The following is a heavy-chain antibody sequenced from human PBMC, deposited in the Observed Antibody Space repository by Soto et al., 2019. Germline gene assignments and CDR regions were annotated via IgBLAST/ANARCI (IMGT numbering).Heavy chain of an antibody. CDR2: ISGSGGST. J-gene: IGHJ4*02. CDR3: AMGTPSGRESGFF. Sequence: EVQLLESGGGLVQHGGSLRLSCAASGFTFSSYAMSWVRQAPGKGLEWVSAISGSGGSTYYADSVKGRFTSSRDNSKKTLYLQMSSLRAEDPAVDYCAMGTPSGRESGFFWGQGTLVTVSS. CDR1: GFTFSSYA. D-gene: IGHD1-26*01. V-gene: IGHV3-23*01.